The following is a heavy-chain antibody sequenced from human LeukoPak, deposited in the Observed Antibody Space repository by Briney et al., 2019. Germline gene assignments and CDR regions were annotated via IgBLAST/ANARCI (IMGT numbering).Heavy chain of an antibody. D-gene: IGHD3-16*01. Sequence: GGSLRLSCATAGFTFNTYSMNWVRQAPGKGLEWVSYISGGSVTIYYADSVKGRFTITRDNAENSLFLQMNSLRDEDTAVYYCARGLGFYLWGPGTVVSVSS. CDR2: ISGGSVTI. V-gene: IGHV3-48*02. J-gene: IGHJ3*01. CDR1: GFTFNTYS. CDR3: ARGLGFYL.